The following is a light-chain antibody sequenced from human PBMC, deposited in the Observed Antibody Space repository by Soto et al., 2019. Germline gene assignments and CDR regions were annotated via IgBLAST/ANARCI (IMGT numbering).Light chain of an antibody. V-gene: IGKV1-39*01. Sequence: DIQMTQSPSALSASVGDRVTITCRASQSIYNYLNWYQQKPGKAPKLLIYAASSLQSGVPSRFSGSGSGTDFTLTISSLQPEDFATYYCQQSYSTLTFGGGTNVEIK. CDR1: QSIYNY. CDR2: AAS. J-gene: IGKJ4*01. CDR3: QQSYSTLT.